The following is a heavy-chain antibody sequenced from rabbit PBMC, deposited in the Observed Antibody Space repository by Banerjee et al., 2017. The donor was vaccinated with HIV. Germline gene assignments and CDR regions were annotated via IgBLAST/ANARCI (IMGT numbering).Heavy chain of an antibody. V-gene: IGHV1S45*01. CDR2: TYTVSGST. Sequence: QEQLVESGGDLVQPEGSLTLTCTASGFSFSSSYYMCWVRQAPGKGLEWIGCTYTVSGSTYYASWAKGRFTISKTSSTTVTLQMTSLTAADTATYFCAREGDYDDYGDYYFNLWGQGTLVTVS. D-gene: IGHD2-1*01. CDR3: AREGDYDDYGDYYFNL. CDR1: GFSFSSSYY. J-gene: IGHJ4*01.